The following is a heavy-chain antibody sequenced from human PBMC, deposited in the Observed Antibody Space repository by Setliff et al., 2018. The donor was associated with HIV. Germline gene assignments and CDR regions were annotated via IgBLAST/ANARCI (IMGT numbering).Heavy chain of an antibody. CDR2: IRYDGSNK. CDR1: GFTFSTYA. D-gene: IGHD2-21*02. Sequence: PGGSLRLSCAASGFTFSTYAMGWVRQAPGKGLEWVAFIRYDGSNKYYADSVKGRFTISRDNSKNTLYLQMNSLRAEDTAIYYCATPGGDFGPYYSYGMDVWGQGTTVTVSS. J-gene: IGHJ6*02. V-gene: IGHV3-30*02. CDR3: ATPGGDFGPYYSYGMDV.